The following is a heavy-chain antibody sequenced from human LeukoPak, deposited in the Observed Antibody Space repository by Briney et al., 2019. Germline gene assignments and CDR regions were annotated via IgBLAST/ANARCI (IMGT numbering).Heavy chain of an antibody. CDR2: ISSSSRYI. J-gene: IGHJ4*02. CDR3: AKAPVTSCRGAYCYPFDS. Sequence: GGSLRLSCAASGFTFSSYSMNWVRQAPGKGLEWVSSISSSSRYIYYADSVKGRFTISRDNAKNSLYLQMNSLRAEDAAVYFCAKAPVTSCRGAYCYPFDSWGQGTLVTVSS. CDR1: GFTFSSYS. V-gene: IGHV3-21*04. D-gene: IGHD2-21*01.